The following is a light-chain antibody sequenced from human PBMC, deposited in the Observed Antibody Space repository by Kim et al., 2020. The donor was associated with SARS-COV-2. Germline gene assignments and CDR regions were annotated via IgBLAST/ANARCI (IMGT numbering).Light chain of an antibody. CDR3: TAYAGGNNLL. CDR2: EVT. V-gene: IGLV2-8*01. J-gene: IGLJ2*01. Sequence: QSALTQPPSASGSPGQSVTISCTGTSSDVGGYNYVSWYQQHPGKAPKLMIYEVTKRPSGVPDRFSGSKSGNTASLTVSGLQADDEANYYCTAYAGGNNLLFGGGTKVTVL. CDR1: SSDVGGYNY.